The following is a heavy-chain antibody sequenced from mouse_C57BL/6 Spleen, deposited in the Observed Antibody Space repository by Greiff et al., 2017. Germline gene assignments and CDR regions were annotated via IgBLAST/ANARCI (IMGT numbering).Heavy chain of an antibody. CDR1: GYTFTDYE. D-gene: IGHD2-4*01. Sequence: QVQLKQSGAELVRPGASVTLSCKASGYTFTDYEMHWVKQTPVHGLEWIGAIDPETGGTAYNQKFKGKAILTADKSSSTAYMELRSLTSEDSAVYYCTREEVYDYGAMDYWGQGTSVTVSS. CDR3: TREEVYDYGAMDY. J-gene: IGHJ4*01. CDR2: IDPETGGT. V-gene: IGHV1-15*01.